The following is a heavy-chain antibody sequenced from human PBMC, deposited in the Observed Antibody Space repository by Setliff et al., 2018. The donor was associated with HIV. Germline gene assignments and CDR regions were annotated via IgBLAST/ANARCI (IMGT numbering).Heavy chain of an antibody. Sequence: SETLSLTCTVSGGSISSTSYYWGWIRQPPGTGLEWIGSISSSGNTYCNPSLKSRVTTSVDTPKNQFSLKLNSVTAADTAVYYCAKTIGRYFDIFDNWGPGTRVTVSS. J-gene: IGHJ4*02. CDR3: AKTIGRYFDIFDN. V-gene: IGHV4-39*01. CDR2: ISSSGNT. CDR1: GGSISSTSYY. D-gene: IGHD3-9*01.